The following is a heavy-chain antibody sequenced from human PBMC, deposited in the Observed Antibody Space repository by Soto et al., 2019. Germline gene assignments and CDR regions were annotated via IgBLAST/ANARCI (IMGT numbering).Heavy chain of an antibody. CDR2: IYYSGST. V-gene: IGHV4-61*01. CDR3: ARDAGPGCSGGSCYTLFDY. CDR1: GGSVSSGSYY. Sequence: PSETLSLTCTVSGGSVSSGSYYWSWIRQPPGKGLEWIGYIYYSGSTNYNPSLKSRVTISVDTSKNQFSLKLSSVTAADTAVYYCARDAGPGCSGGSCYTLFDYWGQGTLVTVSS. D-gene: IGHD2-15*01. J-gene: IGHJ4*02.